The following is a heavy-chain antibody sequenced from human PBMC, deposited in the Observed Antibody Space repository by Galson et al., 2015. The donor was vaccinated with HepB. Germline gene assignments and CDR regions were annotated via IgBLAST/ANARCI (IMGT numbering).Heavy chain of an antibody. V-gene: IGHV3-23*01. CDR2: ISGSGGST. CDR3: AKGRRRWELSLFDS. Sequence: SLRLSCAASGFTYSNYAMTWVRQAPGKGLEWVSAISGSGGSTYYADSVKGRFTISRDNSKDNSKNTLYLQMNSLRAEDTAVYYCAKGRRRWELSLFDSWGQGTLVTVSS. D-gene: IGHD1-26*01. CDR1: GFTYSNYA. J-gene: IGHJ4*02.